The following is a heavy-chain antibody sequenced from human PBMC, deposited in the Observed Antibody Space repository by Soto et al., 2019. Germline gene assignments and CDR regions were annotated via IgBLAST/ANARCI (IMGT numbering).Heavy chain of an antibody. D-gene: IGHD3-16*02. Sequence: EVQLVESGGGLVKPGGSLRLSCAASGFTFSSYSMNWVRQAPGKGLEWVSSISSSSSYIYYADSVKGRFTISRDNAKNPLYLQMNSLRAEDTAVYYCARDSLGELSSTHFDYWGQGTLVTVSS. V-gene: IGHV3-21*01. J-gene: IGHJ4*02. CDR2: ISSSSSYI. CDR1: GFTFSSYS. CDR3: ARDSLGELSSTHFDY.